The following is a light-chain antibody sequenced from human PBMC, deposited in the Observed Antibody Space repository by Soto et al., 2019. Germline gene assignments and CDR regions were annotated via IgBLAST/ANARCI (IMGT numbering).Light chain of an antibody. J-gene: IGKJ5*01. CDR1: QSVSSSY. V-gene: IGKV3-20*01. Sequence: ESVLPKYPGTMSLSPGERASLSCRDSQSVSSSYLAWSQQKPGQAPRLRIYGASSRATGIPNRFSGSGSGTDFTLTISILEPEDFAVDYCQQYGSSPLITFGQGTRLEIK. CDR3: QQYGSSPLIT. CDR2: GAS.